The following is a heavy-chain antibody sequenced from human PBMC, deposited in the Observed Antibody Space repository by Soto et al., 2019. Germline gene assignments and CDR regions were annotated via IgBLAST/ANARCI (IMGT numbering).Heavy chain of an antibody. CDR1: GYTFTGHF. CDR2: INPNSGGT. J-gene: IGHJ6*02. D-gene: IGHD3-10*01. Sequence: HVQLVQSGAEVTKPGSSVKVSCKASGYTFTGHFMYWVRQAPGQGLEWMGWINPNSGGTEYARVFQVWGTMTRDTEIRTAYMELSRRTSDDTAVYYCAGVDYHYGVGGGKMGGMDVCGQGTTVTVSS. CDR3: AGVDYHYGVGGGKMGGMDV. V-gene: IGHV1-2*04.